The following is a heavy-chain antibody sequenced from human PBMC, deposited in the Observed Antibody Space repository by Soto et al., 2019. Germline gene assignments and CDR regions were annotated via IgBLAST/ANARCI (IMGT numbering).Heavy chain of an antibody. CDR1: GYSFTNYG. V-gene: IGHV1-18*01. CDR3: ARDDGYRCDNFDP. CDR2: VSTFDGHT. J-gene: IGHJ5*02. D-gene: IGHD5-18*01. Sequence: QVRLVQSGGEVKEPGASVKVSCKASGYSFTNYGISWVRQAPGQGLEWVGWVSTFDGHTNYEEKFRDRVTMTTATSTSTAYMELRSLTSDDTAVYYCARDDGYRCDNFDPWGQGTLVTVSS.